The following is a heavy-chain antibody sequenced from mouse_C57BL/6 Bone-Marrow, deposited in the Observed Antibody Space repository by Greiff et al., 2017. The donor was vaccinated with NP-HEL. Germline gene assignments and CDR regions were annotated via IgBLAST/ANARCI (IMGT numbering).Heavy chain of an antibody. CDR2: IYPGSGNT. CDR3: ARNWPY. J-gene: IGHJ2*01. CDR1: GYTFTDYY. D-gene: IGHD4-1*01. V-gene: IGHV1-76*01. Sequence: VQLQQSGAELVRPGASVKPSCKASGYTFTDYYINWVKQRPGQGLEWIARIYPGSGNTYYNEKFKGKATLTAEKSSSTAYMQLSSLTSEDSAVYFCARNWPYWGQGTTLTVSS.